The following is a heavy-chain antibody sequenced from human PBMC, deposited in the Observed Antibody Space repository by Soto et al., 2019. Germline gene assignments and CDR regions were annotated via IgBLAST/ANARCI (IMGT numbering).Heavy chain of an antibody. CDR2: ISYDGSNK. CDR3: ARGRGDTIFGVASY. V-gene: IGHV3-30-3*01. J-gene: IGHJ4*02. Sequence: QVQLVESGGGVVQPGRSLRLSCAASGFTFSSYAMHWVRQAPGKGLEWVAVISYDGSNKYYADSVKGRFTISRDNSKNTLYLQMNSLRAEDTAVYYCARGRGDTIFGVASYWGQGTLVTVSS. CDR1: GFTFSSYA. D-gene: IGHD3-3*01.